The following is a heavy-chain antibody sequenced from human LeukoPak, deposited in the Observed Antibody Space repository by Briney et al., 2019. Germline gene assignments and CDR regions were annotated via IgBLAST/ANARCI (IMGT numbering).Heavy chain of an antibody. J-gene: IGHJ4*02. Sequence: SVKVSCKASGGTFSSYAISWVRQAPGQGLEWMGGIIPIFGTANYAQKFQGRVTITADKSTSTAYMELSSLRSDDTAVYYCARGSLPAAMLLDYWGQGTLVTVSS. D-gene: IGHD2-2*01. CDR2: IIPIFGTA. CDR3: ARGSLPAAMLLDY. CDR1: GGTFSSYA. V-gene: IGHV1-69*06.